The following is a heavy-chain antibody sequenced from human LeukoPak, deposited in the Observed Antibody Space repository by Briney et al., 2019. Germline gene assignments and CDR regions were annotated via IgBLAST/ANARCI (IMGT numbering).Heavy chain of an antibody. CDR2: IYYSGST. CDR1: GGSISSSSYY. D-gene: IGHD3-10*01. CDR3: ARERGFSNWFDP. V-gene: IGHV4-61*01. J-gene: IGHJ5*02. Sequence: PSETLSLTCTVSGGSISSSSYYWGWIRQPPGKGLEWIGYIYYSGSTNYNPSLKSRVTISVDTSKNQFSLKLSSVTAADTAVYYCARERGFSNWFDPWGQGTLVTVSS.